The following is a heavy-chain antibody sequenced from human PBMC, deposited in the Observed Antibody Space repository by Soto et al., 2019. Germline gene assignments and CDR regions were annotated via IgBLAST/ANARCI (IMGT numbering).Heavy chain of an antibody. V-gene: IGHV4-30-4*01. CDR2: IYYSGST. CDR3: ARYCSGGSCYEGRSSLFDY. Sequence: QVQLQESGPGLVKPSQTLSLTCTVSGGSISSGDYYWSWIRQPPGKGLEWIGYIYYSGSTYYNPSRKSRVTIAVDTSRNQFSLKLSSVTAADTAVYYGARYCSGGSCYEGRSSLFDYWGQGTLVTVSS. CDR1: GGSISSGDYY. J-gene: IGHJ4*02. D-gene: IGHD2-15*01.